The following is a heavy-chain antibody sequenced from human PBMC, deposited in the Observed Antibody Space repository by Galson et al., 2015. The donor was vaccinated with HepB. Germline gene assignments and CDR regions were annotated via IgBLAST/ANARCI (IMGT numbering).Heavy chain of an antibody. D-gene: IGHD3-3*01. CDR2: IIPILGIA. V-gene: IGHV1-69*04. Sequence: SVKVSCKASGGTFSSYAISWVRQAPGQGLEWMGRIIPILGIANYAQKFQGRVTITADKSTSTAYMELSSLRSEDTAVYYCARSYDFWSGLFDYWGQGTLVTVSS. J-gene: IGHJ4*02. CDR3: ARSYDFWSGLFDY. CDR1: GGTFSSYA.